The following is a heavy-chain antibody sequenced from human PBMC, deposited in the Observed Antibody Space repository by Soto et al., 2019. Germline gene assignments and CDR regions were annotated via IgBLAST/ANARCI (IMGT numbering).Heavy chain of an antibody. CDR3: ARDHLILPAHDFFYGSDV. V-gene: IGHV3-7*03. D-gene: IGHD2-21*02. Sequence: DVKLVESGGGLVQPGDSLRLSCEASGFTFSMYSMSWVRQSPGKGLEWVAKIPQDGVDGHYADSVKGRFIISRDNDKNSLHLQLNNLRAEDTAVYYCARDHLILPAHDFFYGSDVWGRGATVTVSS. CDR2: IPQDGVDG. CDR1: GFTFSMYS. J-gene: IGHJ6*02.